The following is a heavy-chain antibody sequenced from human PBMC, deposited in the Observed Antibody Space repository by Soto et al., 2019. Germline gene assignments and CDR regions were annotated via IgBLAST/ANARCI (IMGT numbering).Heavy chain of an antibody. J-gene: IGHJ3*02. CDR3: ARLRRDWGVAFDI. Sequence: QVQLVQSGADVKKPGSSVKVSCKTSGGSFGSSAISWVRQAPAQGLEWMGEIIPVFDKANYAQNFQGRLTITADELTGTVFMELSSLRSEDTAVYFCARLRRDWGVAFDIWGLGTFVTVSS. V-gene: IGHV1-69*01. D-gene: IGHD3-16*01. CDR1: GGSFGSSA. CDR2: IIPVFDKA.